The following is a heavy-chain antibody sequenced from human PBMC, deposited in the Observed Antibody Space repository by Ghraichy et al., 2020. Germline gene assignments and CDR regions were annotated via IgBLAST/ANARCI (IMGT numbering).Heavy chain of an antibody. V-gene: IGHV1-18*01. CDR1: GDTFPSYA. J-gene: IGHJ6*02. CDR3: ARAFPDSEFWSAVDRASSYYVMDL. Sequence: ASVKVSCRASGDTFPSYAISWVRQARGQGLEWMGWIRPNNGNTKFAEEFQGRLTMTTDRSTSTVYMELRGLRSDDTAVYYCARAFPDSEFWSAVDRASSYYVMDLWGQGTTVTVSS. D-gene: IGHD3-3*01. CDR2: IRPNNGNT.